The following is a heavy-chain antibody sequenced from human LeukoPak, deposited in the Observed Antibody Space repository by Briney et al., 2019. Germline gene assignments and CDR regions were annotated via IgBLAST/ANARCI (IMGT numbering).Heavy chain of an antibody. Sequence: SVKGRFTISRDNAKNSLYLQMNSLSPDDTAMYYCARVRKYGSGSYPDDYWGQGTLVTVSS. V-gene: IGHV3-21*01. CDR3: ARVRKYGSGSYPDDY. D-gene: IGHD3-10*01. J-gene: IGHJ4*02.